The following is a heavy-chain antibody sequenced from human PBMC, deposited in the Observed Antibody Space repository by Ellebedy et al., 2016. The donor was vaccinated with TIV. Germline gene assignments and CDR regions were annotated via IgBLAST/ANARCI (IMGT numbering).Heavy chain of an antibody. CDR3: ARYSAAATNFDY. V-gene: IGHV4-39*07. D-gene: IGHD1-26*01. J-gene: IGHJ4*02. Sequence: SETLSLTXTVSGGSISSSSYYWGWIRQPPGKGLEWIGSIYYSGSTYYNPSLKSRVTISVDTSKNQFSLKLSSVTAADTAVYYCARYSAAATNFDYWGQGTLVTVSS. CDR2: IYYSGST. CDR1: GGSISSSSYY.